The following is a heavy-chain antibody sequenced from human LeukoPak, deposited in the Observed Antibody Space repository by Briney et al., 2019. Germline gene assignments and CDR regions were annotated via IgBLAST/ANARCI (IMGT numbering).Heavy chain of an antibody. J-gene: IGHJ4*02. CDR1: GFIFSKHG. CDR3: ARDRGMIVVVLAYFDY. Sequence: GESLRLSCATSGFIFSKHGMNWVRQAPGKGLEWVAVISYDGSNKYYADSVKGRFTISRDNSKNTLYLQMNSLRAEDTAVYYCARDRGMIVVVLAYFDYWGQGTLVTVSS. CDR2: ISYDGSNK. D-gene: IGHD3-22*01. V-gene: IGHV3-30*19.